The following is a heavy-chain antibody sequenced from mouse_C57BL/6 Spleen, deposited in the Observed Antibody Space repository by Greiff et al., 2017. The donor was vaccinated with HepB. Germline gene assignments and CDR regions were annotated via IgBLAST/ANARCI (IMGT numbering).Heavy chain of an antibody. CDR2: IYPRSGNT. D-gene: IGHD1-1*01. J-gene: IGHJ2*01. CDR3: ARYPITTVDYFDY. Sequence: VKLVESGAELARPGASVKLSCKASGYTFTSYGISWVKQRTGQGLEWIGEIYPRSGNTYYNEKFKGKATLTADKSSSTAYMELRSLTSEDSAVYFCARYPITTVDYFDYWGQGTTLTVSS. V-gene: IGHV1-81*01. CDR1: GYTFTSYG.